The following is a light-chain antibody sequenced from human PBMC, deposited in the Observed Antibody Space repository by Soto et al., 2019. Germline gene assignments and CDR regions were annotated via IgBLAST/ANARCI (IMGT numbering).Light chain of an antibody. Sequence: EIVMTQSPATLSVSPGERATLFCRASQSVNIYLAWYQQKPGQAPRLLIFGASYRATGIPARFSGSGSGPEFNLTISSLQSEDFAGYFCQQYDYWLRLTFGGGTKVDIK. CDR2: GAS. CDR1: QSVNIY. J-gene: IGKJ4*01. CDR3: QQYDYWLRLT. V-gene: IGKV3D-15*01.